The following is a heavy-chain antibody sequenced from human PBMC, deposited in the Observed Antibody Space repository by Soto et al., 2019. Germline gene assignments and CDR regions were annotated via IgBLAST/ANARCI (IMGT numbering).Heavy chain of an antibody. CDR3: AAGGTRTSNAFDI. J-gene: IGHJ3*02. D-gene: IGHD1-26*01. CDR1: GFTFTSSA. Sequence: QMQLVQSGPEVKKPGTSVKVSCKASGFTFTSSAIQWVRQARGQRLECIGWIVVGSGNTNYAQKFRERVTITGDMSTSTAYMELSSLRSADTAVYYCAAGGTRTSNAFDIWGQGTMV. V-gene: IGHV1-58*02. CDR2: IVVGSGNT.